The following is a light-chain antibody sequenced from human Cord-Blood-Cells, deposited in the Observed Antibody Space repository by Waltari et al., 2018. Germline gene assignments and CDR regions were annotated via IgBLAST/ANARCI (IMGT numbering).Light chain of an antibody. CDR3: SSYAGSNKV. CDR1: SSDVGGYNY. CDR2: EVS. V-gene: IGLV2-8*01. Sequence: QSALTQPPSASGPPGQSVTISCTGTSSDVGGYNYVSWYQKHPGKSPKLMIYEVSKRPAGVPERFSGSKSGNTASLTVSGLQAEDEADYYCSSYAGSNKVFGGGTKLTVI. J-gene: IGLJ3*02.